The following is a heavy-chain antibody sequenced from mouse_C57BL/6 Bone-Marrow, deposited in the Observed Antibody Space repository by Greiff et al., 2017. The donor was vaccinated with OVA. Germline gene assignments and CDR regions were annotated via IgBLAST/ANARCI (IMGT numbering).Heavy chain of an antibody. J-gene: IGHJ4*01. D-gene: IGHD2-4*01. CDR1: GFTFSSYG. CDR3: ARHDYGSGYAMDY. Sequence: EVKVVESGGDLVKPGGSLKLSCAASGFTFSSYGMSWVRQTPDKRLEWVATISSGGSYTYYPDSVKGRFTISIDNAKNTLYLQMSSLKSEDTAMYYCARHDYGSGYAMDYWGHGTSVTVSS. V-gene: IGHV5-6*01. CDR2: ISSGGSYT.